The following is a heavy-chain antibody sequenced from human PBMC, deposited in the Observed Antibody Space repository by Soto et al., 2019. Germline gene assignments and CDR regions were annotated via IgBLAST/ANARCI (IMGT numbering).Heavy chain of an antibody. J-gene: IGHJ2*01. CDR2: ISGSGGST. CDR3: ARRTVGWYFDL. CDR1: GFTFSIYA. V-gene: IGHV3-23*01. D-gene: IGHD4-17*01. Sequence: EVQLLESGGGLVQPGGSLRLSCAASGFTFSIYAMNGVRQAPGKGLEWVSVISGSGGSTYYADSVKGRFTISRDNSKNTLYLQMNSLRAEDTAVYYCARRTVGWYFDLWGRGTPVTVSS.